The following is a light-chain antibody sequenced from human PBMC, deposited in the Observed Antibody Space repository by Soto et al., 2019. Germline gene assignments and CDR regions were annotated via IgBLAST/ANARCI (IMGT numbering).Light chain of an antibody. V-gene: IGKV1-33*01. J-gene: IGKJ1*01. Sequence: DIQMTQSPSSLSASVGDRVTITCQASQDISNYLNWYQQKPGKAPKLLIYDASNLQTGVPSRFSVSGSWTDFTFAITSLQPEDIATYYCQQYDNLPRSFGQGTKVEI. CDR3: QQYDNLPRS. CDR1: QDISNY. CDR2: DAS.